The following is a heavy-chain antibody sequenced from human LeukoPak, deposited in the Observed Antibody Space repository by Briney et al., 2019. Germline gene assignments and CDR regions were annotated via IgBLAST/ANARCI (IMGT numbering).Heavy chain of an antibody. CDR1: GFTFSGYS. J-gene: IGHJ4*02. Sequence: GGSLRLSCAASGFTFSGYSMNWVRQAPGKGLERVSYISSSSSTIYYADSVKGRFTISRDNAKNSLYLQMNSLRAEDTAVYYCARLRFSIAARPIDYWGQGTLVTVSS. V-gene: IGHV3-48*04. CDR2: ISSSSSTI. CDR3: ARLRFSIAARPIDY. D-gene: IGHD6-6*01.